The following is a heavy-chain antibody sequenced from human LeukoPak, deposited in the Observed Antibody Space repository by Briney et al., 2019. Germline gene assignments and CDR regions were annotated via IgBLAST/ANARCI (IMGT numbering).Heavy chain of an antibody. CDR2: INPNSGGT. Sequence: GASVKVSCKASGYTFTGYYMYWVRQAPGHGLEWMGWINPNSGGTNYAQKFQGRVTMTRDTSISTAYMELSRLRSDDTAVYYCARGNYGGNSYYYYYMDVWGKGTTVTVSS. CDR1: GYTFTGYY. D-gene: IGHD4-23*01. CDR3: ARGNYGGNSYYYYYMDV. V-gene: IGHV1-2*02. J-gene: IGHJ6*03.